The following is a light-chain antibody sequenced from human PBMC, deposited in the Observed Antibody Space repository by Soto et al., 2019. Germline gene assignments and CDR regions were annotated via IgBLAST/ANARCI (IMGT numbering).Light chain of an antibody. V-gene: IGLV2-11*01. CDR3: CSYAGSPYV. J-gene: IGLJ1*01. Sequence: QSALTQPRSVSGSPGQSVTISCTGTSSDVGGYNYVSWYQQHPGKAPKLMIYDVSKRPSGVPDRFSGSKSGNTASLTISGLQAEDEADYYCCSYAGSPYVFGTGTKPTVL. CDR2: DVS. CDR1: SSDVGGYNY.